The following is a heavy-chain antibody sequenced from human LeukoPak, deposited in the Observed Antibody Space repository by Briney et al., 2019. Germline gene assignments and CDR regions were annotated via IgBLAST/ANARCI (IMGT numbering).Heavy chain of an antibody. CDR2: TNPNSGGT. V-gene: IGHV1-2*02. J-gene: IGHJ4*02. Sequence: GASVKVSCKASGYTFTGYYMHWVRQAPGQGLEWMGWTNPNSGGTNYAQKFQGRVTMTRDTSISTACMELSRLRSDDMAVYYCAREAHIVVVTAINGYGYWGQGTLVTVSS. CDR1: GYTFTGYY. D-gene: IGHD2-21*02. CDR3: AREAHIVVVTAINGYGY.